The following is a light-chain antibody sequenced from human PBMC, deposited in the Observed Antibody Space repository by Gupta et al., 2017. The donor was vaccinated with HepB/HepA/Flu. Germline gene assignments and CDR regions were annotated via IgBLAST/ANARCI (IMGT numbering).Light chain of an antibody. CDR3: ASGDDSRSGYV. CDR1: SSNIGSNY. Sequence: SVLTQPPSASGTPGQRVTISCSGSSSNIGSNYVYWYQQLPGTAPKLLIYRNNQRPSGVPARFSGSKSGTSASLAISGLRAEDEADYYCASGDDSRSGYVFGTGTKVTVL. J-gene: IGLJ1*01. CDR2: RNN. V-gene: IGLV1-47*01.